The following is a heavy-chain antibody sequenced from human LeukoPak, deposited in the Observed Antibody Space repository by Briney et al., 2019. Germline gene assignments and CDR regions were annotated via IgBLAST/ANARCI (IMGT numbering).Heavy chain of an antibody. CDR1: GVSFSGYH. CDR2: INPSGST. CDR3: ARGRHDITMIVVVMTSVSYYLDV. D-gene: IGHD3-22*01. J-gene: IGHJ6*03. Sequence: KPSETLSLTCAVYGVSFSGYHWTWIRQSPGKGLEWIGDINPSGSTYYNPSLKSRLTISVDTSKNQFSLKLRSVTAADTAVYYCARGRHDITMIVVVMTSVSYYLDVWGKGTTVTVS. V-gene: IGHV4-34*01.